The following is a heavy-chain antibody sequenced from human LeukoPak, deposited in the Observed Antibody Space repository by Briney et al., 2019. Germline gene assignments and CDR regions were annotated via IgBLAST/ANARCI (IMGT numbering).Heavy chain of an antibody. Sequence: GGSLRLSCAASGFTFNTYAMHWVRQAAGMGLEWVAVISSAGSTKYYADSVKGRFTISRDNSKNTLYLQMNSLRAEDTAVYYCAKDSIAVAGTFDYWGQGTLVTVSS. CDR3: AKDSIAVAGTFDY. J-gene: IGHJ4*02. CDR2: ISSAGSTK. D-gene: IGHD6-19*01. V-gene: IGHV3-30-3*01. CDR1: GFTFNTYA.